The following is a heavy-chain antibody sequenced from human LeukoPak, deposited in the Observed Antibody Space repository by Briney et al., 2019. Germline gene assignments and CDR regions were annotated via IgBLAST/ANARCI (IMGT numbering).Heavy chain of an antibody. J-gene: IGHJ5*02. CDR3: ARDVGDLDYDYVLGSYPNRWFDP. V-gene: IGHV4-31*03. CDR2: IYYSGST. Sequence: SETLSLTCTVSGGSISSGGYYWSWIRQHPGKGLEWIGYIYYSGSTYYKPSLKSRVTISVDTSKNQFSLKLSSVTAADTAVYYCARDVGDLDYDYVLGSYPNRWFDPWGQGTLVTVSS. D-gene: IGHD3-16*02. CDR1: GGSISSGGYY.